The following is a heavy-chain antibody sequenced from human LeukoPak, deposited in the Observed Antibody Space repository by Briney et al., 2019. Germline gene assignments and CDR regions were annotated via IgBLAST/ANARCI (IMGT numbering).Heavy chain of an antibody. CDR3: ARWPTSSSHGMDV. V-gene: IGHV4-61*08. J-gene: IGHJ6*02. D-gene: IGHD6-6*01. Sequence: SETLSLTCTVSGGSVSSGGYSWSWIRQPPGKGLEWIGYIYNSGSTNYNPSLKSRVIISVDTSKNQFSLKLSSVTAADTAVYYCARWPTSSSHGMDVWGQGTTVTVSS. CDR1: GGSVSSGGYS. CDR2: IYNSGST.